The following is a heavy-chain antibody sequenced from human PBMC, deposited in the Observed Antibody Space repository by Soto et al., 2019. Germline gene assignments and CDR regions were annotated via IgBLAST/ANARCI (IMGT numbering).Heavy chain of an antibody. Sequence: QVQLQESGPGLVKPSQTLSLLCTVSGDSISSGSYYWSSIRQYPGKGLEWVGSIYFRGNTFYNPSLKSRLVLSVDTSDNHFSLELSFVIDADTGVYWCARNPWRLAEFAFWGQGILVTVSS. CDR3: ARNPWRLAEFAF. D-gene: IGHD2-21*02. J-gene: IGHJ4*02. CDR1: GDSISSGSYY. CDR2: IYFRGNT. V-gene: IGHV4-31*03.